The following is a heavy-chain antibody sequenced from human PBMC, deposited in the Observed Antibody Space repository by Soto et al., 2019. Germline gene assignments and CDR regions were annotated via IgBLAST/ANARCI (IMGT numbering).Heavy chain of an antibody. D-gene: IGHD3-22*01. V-gene: IGHV2-5*02. CDR3: AHTYDDSSGYKPFDY. CDR2: IYLDDGK. Sequence: SGPTLVNPTQTLTLTCTFSGFSLSTSGVGVGWIRQPPGKALEWLALIYLDDGKRYSPSLKSRLTITKDTSKNQVVLTMTNMDPVDTATYYCAHTYDDSSGYKPFDYWGQGTLVTVSS. J-gene: IGHJ4*02. CDR1: GFSLSTSGVG.